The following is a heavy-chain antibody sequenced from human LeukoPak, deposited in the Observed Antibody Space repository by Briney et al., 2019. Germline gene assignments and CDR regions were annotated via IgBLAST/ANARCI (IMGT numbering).Heavy chain of an antibody. V-gene: IGHV3-23*01. Sequence: PGGSLRLSCAGSGFTFSSYAMSWVRQAPGKGLEWVSGIGGSGGGTYYADSVKGRFTISRDNSKNSLYLQMNSLRAEDTAVYYCARRRDFIDYWGQGTLVTVSS. CDR1: GFTFSSYA. D-gene: IGHD3/OR15-3a*01. CDR3: ARRRDFIDY. J-gene: IGHJ4*02. CDR2: IGGSGGGT.